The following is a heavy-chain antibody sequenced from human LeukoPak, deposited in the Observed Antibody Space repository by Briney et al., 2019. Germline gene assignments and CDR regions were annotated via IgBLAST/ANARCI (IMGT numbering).Heavy chain of an antibody. CDR2: INPNSGGT. D-gene: IGHD6-19*01. V-gene: IGHV1-2*02. J-gene: IGHJ4*02. Sequence: ASVKVSCKASGYTFTSYYMHWVRQAPGQGLEWMGWINPNSGGTNYAQKFQGRVTMTRDTSISTAYMELSRLRSDDTAVYYCARGRSIAVAGRNIAPLDNDYWGQGTLVTVSS. CDR3: ARGRSIAVAGRNIAPLDNDY. CDR1: GYTFTSYY.